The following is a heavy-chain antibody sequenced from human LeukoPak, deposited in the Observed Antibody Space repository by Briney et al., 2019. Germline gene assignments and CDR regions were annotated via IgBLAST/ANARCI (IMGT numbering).Heavy chain of an antibody. CDR1: GGLLSSYY. Sequence: SETLSLTCTVSGGLLSSYYWSWIRQPPGKGLEWIGYIYYSGSTNYNPSLKSRVTISVDTSKNQFSLKLSSVTAADTAVYYCAVGTNRGYYYDSSGYPFDYWGQGTLVTVSS. D-gene: IGHD3-22*01. V-gene: IGHV4-59*01. J-gene: IGHJ4*02. CDR2: IYYSGST. CDR3: AVGTNRGYYYDSSGYPFDY.